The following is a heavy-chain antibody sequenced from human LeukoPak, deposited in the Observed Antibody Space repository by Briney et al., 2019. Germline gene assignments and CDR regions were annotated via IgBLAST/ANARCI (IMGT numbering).Heavy chain of an antibody. J-gene: IGHJ3*02. V-gene: IGHV3-23*01. D-gene: IGHD2-21*02. Sequence: GGTLRLSCAASGFTFSSHGMSWVRQAPGKGLEWVSAISGSGGSSFYADSVKGRFTISRDNSKNTLYLQMNSLRAEDTAVYYCASSRIVVVTAIHGAFDIWGQGTMVTVSS. CDR1: GFTFSSHG. CDR3: ASSRIVVVTAIHGAFDI. CDR2: ISGSGGSS.